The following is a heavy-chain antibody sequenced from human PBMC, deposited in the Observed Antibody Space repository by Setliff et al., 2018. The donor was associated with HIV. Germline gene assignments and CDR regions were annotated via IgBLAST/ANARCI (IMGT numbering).Heavy chain of an antibody. CDR3: ARDNNGWYIH. Sequence: SETLSLTCTVSGGSISSHYWSWIRQPPGKGLEWIGSIYYSGNTIYNPSLKSRVTISVDTSKNQFSLKLSSVTAADTAIYYCARDNNGWYIHWGQGTLVTVSS. D-gene: IGHD6-19*01. CDR1: GGSISSHY. CDR2: IYYSGNT. V-gene: IGHV4-59*11. J-gene: IGHJ4*02.